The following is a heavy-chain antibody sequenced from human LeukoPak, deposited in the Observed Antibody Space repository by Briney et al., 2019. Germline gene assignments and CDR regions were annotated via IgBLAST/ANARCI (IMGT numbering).Heavy chain of an antibody. J-gene: IGHJ4*02. Sequence: GGSLRLSCAASGLIFNNSAIHWVRQSPGKGLEWVAFISEDGTKKFYVDSVKDRFTISRDNSKNTLYLQMTSLRPEDTAVYYCAKDILPGVGSFDYWGQGTLVTVSS. V-gene: IGHV3-30*02. CDR1: GLIFNNSA. CDR3: AKDILPGVGSFDY. D-gene: IGHD2-2*02. CDR2: ISEDGTKK.